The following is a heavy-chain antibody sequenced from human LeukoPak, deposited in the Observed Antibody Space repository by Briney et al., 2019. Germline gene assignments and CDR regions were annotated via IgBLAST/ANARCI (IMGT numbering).Heavy chain of an antibody. CDR1: GYTFTSYD. D-gene: IGHD2-21*01. Sequence: SVKVSCKASGYTFTSYDINWVRQATGQGLEWMGRIIPILGIANYAQKFQGRVTITADKSTSTAYMELSSLRSEDTAVYYCARAGCGGDCYSPLDYWGQGTLVTVSS. CDR3: ARAGCGGDCYSPLDY. CDR2: IIPILGIA. J-gene: IGHJ4*02. V-gene: IGHV1-69*04.